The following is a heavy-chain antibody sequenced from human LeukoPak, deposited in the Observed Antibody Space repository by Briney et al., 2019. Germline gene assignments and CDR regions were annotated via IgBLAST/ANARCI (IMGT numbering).Heavy chain of an antibody. V-gene: IGHV3-53*01. J-gene: IGHJ4*02. Sequence: GGSLRLSCAASGFIISSKYMSWVRQAPGKGLEWVSVIYSGGSTYYAASVEGRFTISRDNSKNTVYLQMNSLRVEDTAVYYCARAGPIDYWGQGTLVTVSS. CDR3: ARAGPIDY. CDR2: IYSGGST. CDR1: GFIISSKY.